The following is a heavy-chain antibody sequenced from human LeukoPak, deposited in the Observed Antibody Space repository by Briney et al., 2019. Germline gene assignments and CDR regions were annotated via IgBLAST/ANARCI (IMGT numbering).Heavy chain of an antibody. CDR1: GFTFSSYG. CDR3: ARRPGLLHDAFDI. Sequence: PGRSLRLSCAASGFTFSSYGMHWVGQGPGKGLEGVAVIWYDGSNKYYADSVKGRFTISRDNSKNTLYLQMNSLRAEDTAVYYCARRPGLLHDAFDIWGQGTMVTVSS. J-gene: IGHJ3*02. CDR2: IWYDGSNK. D-gene: IGHD2-21*02. V-gene: IGHV3-33*01.